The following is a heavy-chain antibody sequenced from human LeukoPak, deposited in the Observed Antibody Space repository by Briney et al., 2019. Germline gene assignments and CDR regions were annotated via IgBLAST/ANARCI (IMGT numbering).Heavy chain of an antibody. CDR1: GFTFSSFW. CDR2: IKQDGGDR. Sequence: RGGFLRLSCAASGFTFSSFWMTWVRQAPGKGLEWVANIKQDGGDRYYVDSVKGRFTISRDNAKNSLYLQMNTLRVEDTAVYYCARDESSAWYYYWGQGALVTVSS. D-gene: IGHD6-19*01. J-gene: IGHJ4*02. V-gene: IGHV3-7*04. CDR3: ARDESSAWYYY.